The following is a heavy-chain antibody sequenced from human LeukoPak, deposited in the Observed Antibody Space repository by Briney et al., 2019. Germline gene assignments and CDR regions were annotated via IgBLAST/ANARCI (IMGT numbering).Heavy chain of an antibody. D-gene: IGHD2-2*01. CDR1: GFTFSNYG. J-gene: IGHJ4*02. V-gene: IGHV3-30*02. CDR3: AKDVPAAYFDY. CDR2: VRYDESTK. Sequence: GGSLRLSCTASGFTFSNYGMHWVRQAPGKGLEWVAFVRYDESTKFYADSVKGRFTISRDNSKTTLYLQMNSLRAEDTAVYYCAKDVPAAYFDYWGQGTLVTVSS.